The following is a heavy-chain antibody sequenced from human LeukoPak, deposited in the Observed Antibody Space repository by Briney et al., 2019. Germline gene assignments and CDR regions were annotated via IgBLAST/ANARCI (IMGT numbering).Heavy chain of an antibody. J-gene: IGHJ4*02. CDR1: GYTFTSYG. CDR2: ISAYNGNT. Sequence: ASVKVSCKASGYTFTSYGISWVRQAPGQGLEWMGWISAYNGNTNYAQKLQGRVTMTTDTSTSTAYMELRSLRSEDTAVYYCARASLYYDSSGALDYWGQGTLVTVSS. D-gene: IGHD3-22*01. CDR3: ARASLYYDSSGALDY. V-gene: IGHV1-18*01.